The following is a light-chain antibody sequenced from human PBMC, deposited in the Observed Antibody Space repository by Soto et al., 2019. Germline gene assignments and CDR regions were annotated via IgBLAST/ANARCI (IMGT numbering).Light chain of an antibody. CDR2: DAY. V-gene: IGKV3-11*01. Sequence: EVVLTQSPVTLSLSPGERATISCRASQSFRGLLAWYQQKPGQAPRLLIYDAYNRATGIPPRFSGSGSGTDFTLTISSLEPEDSEVYYCQQRHMWPITFGQGTRLEIK. J-gene: IGKJ5*01. CDR1: QSFRGL. CDR3: QQRHMWPIT.